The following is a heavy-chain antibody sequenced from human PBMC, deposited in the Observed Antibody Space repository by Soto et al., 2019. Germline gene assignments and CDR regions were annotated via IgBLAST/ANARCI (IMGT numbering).Heavy chain of an antibody. D-gene: IGHD2-21*02. CDR1: VFTFSTYE. J-gene: IGHJ4*02. Sequence: GSLRLSCVGSVFTFSTYEMQWVRQAPGKGLEWVSYISSGGSTIFYGESVKGRFTVSRDNDRSSLYLQMNSLRVEDSGVYYCARIGTVLTPDDSWGQGTLVTVSS. CDR2: ISSGGSTI. V-gene: IGHV3-48*03. CDR3: ARIGTVLTPDDS.